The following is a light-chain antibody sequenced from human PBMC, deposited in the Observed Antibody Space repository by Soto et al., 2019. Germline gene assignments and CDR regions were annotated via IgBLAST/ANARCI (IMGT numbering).Light chain of an antibody. CDR1: SSHNGTSS. V-gene: IGLV1-44*01. CDR3: AAWDDSLNGHV. CDR2: TTN. J-gene: IGLJ1*01. Sequence: QSVLTQPHSASGNPGQRGTISCSGSSSHNGTSSVHWFQQLPGTAPKLLISTTNQRPSGVPERFSGSKSGTSASLAISGLQSEDEADYYCAAWDDSLNGHVFGTGTKVTVL.